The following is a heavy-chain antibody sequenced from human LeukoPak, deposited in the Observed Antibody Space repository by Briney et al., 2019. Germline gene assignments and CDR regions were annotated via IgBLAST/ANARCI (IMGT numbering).Heavy chain of an antibody. CDR3: ARDQAAAGFDY. CDR1: GGTFSSYA. J-gene: IGHJ4*02. Sequence: ASVKVSCKASGGTFSSYAISWVRQAPGQGLEWMGRIISIFGTANYAQKFQGRVTITTDESTSTAYMELSSLRSEDTAVYYCARDQAAAGFDYWGQGTLVTVSS. V-gene: IGHV1-69*05. D-gene: IGHD6-13*01. CDR2: IISIFGTA.